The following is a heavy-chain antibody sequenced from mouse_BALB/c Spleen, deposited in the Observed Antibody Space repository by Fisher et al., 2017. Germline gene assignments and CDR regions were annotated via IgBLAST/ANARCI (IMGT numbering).Heavy chain of an antibody. Sequence: KFKGKATITADTSSNTAYMQLKSLTSEDSAVYYCARFGGYDAMDYWGQGTSVTVSS. V-gene: IGHV14-2*02. J-gene: IGHJ4*01. CDR3: ARFGGYDAMDY.